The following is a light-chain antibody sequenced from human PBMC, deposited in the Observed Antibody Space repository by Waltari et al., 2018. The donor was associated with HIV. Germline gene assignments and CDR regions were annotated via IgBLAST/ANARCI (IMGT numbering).Light chain of an antibody. J-gene: IGKJ1*01. CDR2: LGS. Sequence: DIAMTQSPLSLPVTPGEPASISCRSSQSLLHNNGYHYLAWYLQKPGQSPQLLIYLGSNRASGVPDRFSGSGSGTDFTLKISRVEAEDVGVYYCMQALQTLWTFGQGTKVEIK. CDR1: QSLLHNNGYHY. CDR3: MQALQTLWT. V-gene: IGKV2-28*01.